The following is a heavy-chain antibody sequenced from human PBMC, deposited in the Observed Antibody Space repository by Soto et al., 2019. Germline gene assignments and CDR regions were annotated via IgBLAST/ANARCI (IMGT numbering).Heavy chain of an antibody. D-gene: IGHD5-12*01. CDR2: SSGSGGST. J-gene: IGHJ5*02. V-gene: IGHV3-23*01. CDR1: VCPFSSYA. Sequence: GCSLRLSGGASVCPFSSYAMSCGRQSPGKWLEWVSASSGSGGSTYYADSVKGRFTISRDHSKHPLYLQMTTMRAEDTAVYYCARELAGLWRRPYHWGQATLVT. CDR3: ARELAGLWRRPYH.